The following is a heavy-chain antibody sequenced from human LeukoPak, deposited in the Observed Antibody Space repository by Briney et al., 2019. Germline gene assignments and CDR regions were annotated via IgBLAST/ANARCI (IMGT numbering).Heavy chain of an antibody. D-gene: IGHD2-15*01. CDR1: GYTFTSYD. J-gene: IGHJ4*02. CDR3: ARVGVKYCSGGSCPTFDY. V-gene: IGHV1-8*01. CDR2: MNPNSGNT. Sequence: GASVKVSCKASGYTFTSYDINWVRQAAGQGLEWMGWMNPNSGNTGYAQKFQGRVTMTRNTSISTAYMELSSLRSEDTAVYYCARVGVKYCSGGSCPTFDYWGQGTLVTVSS.